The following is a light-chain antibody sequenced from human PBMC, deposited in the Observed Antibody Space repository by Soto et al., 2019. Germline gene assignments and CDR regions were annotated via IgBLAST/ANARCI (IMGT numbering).Light chain of an antibody. Sequence: QTVVTQSPSASASLGASVKLTCTLSSGHSSYAIAWHQQQPEKGPRYLMKLNSDGSHSKGDGIPDRFSGSSSGAERYVTISSLQSEDEADYYCQTWGTGIQVFGGGTQLTVL. V-gene: IGLV4-69*01. J-gene: IGLJ2*01. CDR3: QTWGTGIQV. CDR2: LNSDGSH. CDR1: SGHSSYA.